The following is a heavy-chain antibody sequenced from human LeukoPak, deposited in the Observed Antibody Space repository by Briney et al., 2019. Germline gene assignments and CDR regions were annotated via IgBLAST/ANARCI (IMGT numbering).Heavy chain of an antibody. CDR1: GFRFDDYT. CDR2: MNWDGGST. V-gene: IGHV3-43*01. Sequence: GGSLRLSCVASGFRFDDYTLHWARRGPGKGLEWVSLMNWDGGSTFYADSVKGRFTISRDESKHSLYLRMNSLTTEDTAVYYCVKDLGKVIAAAGTSGFEHWGQGTLVTVSS. D-gene: IGHD7-27*01. CDR3: VKDLGKVIAAAGTSGFEH. J-gene: IGHJ4*02.